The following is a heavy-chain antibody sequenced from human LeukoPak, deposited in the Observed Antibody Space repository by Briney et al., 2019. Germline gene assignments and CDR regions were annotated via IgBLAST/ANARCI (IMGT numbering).Heavy chain of an antibody. CDR3: ARASGYPTDYYYYYYMDV. D-gene: IGHD5-12*01. CDR2: INPSGTFT. J-gene: IGHJ6*03. V-gene: IGHV1-46*01. CDR1: GYNFSIHW. Sequence: ASVKVSCKASGYNFSIHWMHWVRQAPGQGLEWVGIINPSGTFTSYAQKLQGRVTVTRDMSTSTVYMELSNLRSEDTAVYYCARASGYPTDYYYYYYMDVWGKGTTVTVSS.